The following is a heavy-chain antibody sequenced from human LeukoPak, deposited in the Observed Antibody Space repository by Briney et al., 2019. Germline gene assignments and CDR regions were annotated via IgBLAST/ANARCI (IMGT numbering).Heavy chain of an antibody. V-gene: IGHV3-23*01. D-gene: IGHD5-18*01. CDR3: AKDSPGHSYGHPYDY. CDR1: GFTFSSYG. J-gene: IGHJ4*02. CDR2: ISGSGGST. Sequence: GGSLRLSCAASGFTFSSYGMSWVRQAPGKGLEWVSAISGSGGSTYYADSVKGRFTISRDNSKNTLYLQMNSLRAEDTAVYYCAKDSPGHSYGHPYDYWGQGTLVTVSS.